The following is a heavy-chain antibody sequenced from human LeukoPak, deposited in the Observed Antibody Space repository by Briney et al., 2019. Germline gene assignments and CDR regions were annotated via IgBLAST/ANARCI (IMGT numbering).Heavy chain of an antibody. CDR3: AKGAVSSWYGSTFDY. J-gene: IGHJ4*02. D-gene: IGHD6-13*01. CDR1: GFTFSSYG. Sequence: GGSLRLSCAASGFTFSSYGMHRVRQAPGKGLEWVAVISYDGSNKYYADSVKGRFTISRDNSKNTLYLQMNSLRAEDTAVYYCAKGAVSSWYGSTFDYWGQGTLVTVSS. CDR2: ISYDGSNK. V-gene: IGHV3-30*18.